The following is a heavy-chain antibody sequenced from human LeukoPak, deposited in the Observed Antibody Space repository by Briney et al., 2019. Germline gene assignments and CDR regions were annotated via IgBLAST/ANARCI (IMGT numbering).Heavy chain of an antibody. V-gene: IGHV1-2*02. CDR2: INPNSDDT. D-gene: IGHD6-6*01. CDR3: ARHSSSSDGWFDP. CDR1: GYKFTGYF. J-gene: IGHJ5*02. Sequence: ASVKVSCKASGYKFTGYFMHWVRQAPGQGLEWMGWINPNSDDTNYAQKFQGRVTMTRDTSINTVYMELTRLTSDDTAIYYCARHSSSSDGWFDPWGQGTLVTVSS.